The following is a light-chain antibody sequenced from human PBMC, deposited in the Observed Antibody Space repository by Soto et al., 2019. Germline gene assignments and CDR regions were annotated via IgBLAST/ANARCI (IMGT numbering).Light chain of an antibody. J-gene: IGKJ1*01. CDR1: QDIRNE. CDR2: AAS. V-gene: IGKV1-6*01. CDR3: LQDYNYPRT. Sequence: AIQMTQSPSSLSASVGDRVTITCRASQDIRNELAWYQQNPGKAPKLLIYAASYLQGGVPSRFRGAGSGTDFTLTNSSLQPEDFATYYCLQDYNYPRTFGQGTKVDIK.